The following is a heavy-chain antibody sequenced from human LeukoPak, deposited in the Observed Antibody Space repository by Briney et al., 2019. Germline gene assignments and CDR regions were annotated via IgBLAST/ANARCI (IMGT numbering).Heavy chain of an antibody. Sequence: AGGSLRLSCAASGFTFSSYAMNWVRQAPGKGLEWVSAISVSGSSTYYADSVKGRFTISRDNSKNTLYLQMSSLRAEDTAVYFCAKRGSSSTSGDAFDIWGQGTMVTVSS. V-gene: IGHV3-23*01. CDR3: AKRGSSSTSGDAFDI. CDR1: GFTFSSYA. CDR2: ISVSGSST. J-gene: IGHJ3*02. D-gene: IGHD6-6*01.